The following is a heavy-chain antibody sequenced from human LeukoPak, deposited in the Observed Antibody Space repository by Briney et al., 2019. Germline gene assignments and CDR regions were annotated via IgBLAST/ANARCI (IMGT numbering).Heavy chain of an antibody. J-gene: IGHJ6*03. Sequence: GASVKVSCKASGGTFSSYAISWVRQAPGQGLEWMGWINPNSGGTNYAQKFQGRVTMTRDTSISTAYMELSRLRSDDTAVYYCARDNIAAAATQYYYMDVWGKGTTVTVSS. D-gene: IGHD6-13*01. V-gene: IGHV1-2*02. CDR2: INPNSGGT. CDR1: GGTFSSYA. CDR3: ARDNIAAAATQYYYMDV.